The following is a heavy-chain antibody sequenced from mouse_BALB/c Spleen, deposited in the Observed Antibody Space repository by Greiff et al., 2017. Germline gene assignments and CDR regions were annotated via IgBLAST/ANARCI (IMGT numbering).Heavy chain of an antibody. CDR2: ISSGSSTI. D-gene: IGHD2-4*01. V-gene: IGHV5-17*02. CDR3: AREDYDYDVVAY. CDR1: GFTFSSFG. J-gene: IGHJ3*01. Sequence: EVQRVESGGGLVQPGGSRKLSCAASGFTFSSFGMHWVRQAPEKGLEWVAYISSGSSTIYYADTVKGRFTISRDNPKNTLFLQMTSLRSEDTAMYYCAREDYDYDVVAYWGQGTLVTVSA.